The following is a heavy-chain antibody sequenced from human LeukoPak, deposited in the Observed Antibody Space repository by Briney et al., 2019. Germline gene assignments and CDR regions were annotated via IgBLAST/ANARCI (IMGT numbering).Heavy chain of an antibody. Sequence: ASVKVSCKASGGTFSSYAISWVRQAPGQGLEWMGWISAHNGNTNYAQKFQGRVSMTTDTSTTTAHMELRTLRSDDTAVYYCVRDRYWVAGTGWFDAWGQGTLVTVSS. J-gene: IGHJ5*02. CDR1: GGTFSSYA. CDR3: VRDRYWVAGTGWFDA. D-gene: IGHD6-13*01. V-gene: IGHV1-18*01. CDR2: ISAHNGNT.